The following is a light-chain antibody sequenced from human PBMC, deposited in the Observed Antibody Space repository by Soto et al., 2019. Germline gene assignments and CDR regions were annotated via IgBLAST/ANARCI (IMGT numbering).Light chain of an antibody. V-gene: IGLV1-47*01. CDR2: RNN. J-gene: IGLJ2*01. CDR1: SSNIGSNY. Sequence: QSVLTQPPSASGTPGQRVTISCSGSSSNIGSNYVYWYQQLPGTAPKLLIYRNNQRPSGVPDRFSGSKSGTSASLAISGIRSEDEADYYCAAGDDSLSGVVFGGGTQLTVL. CDR3: AAGDDSLSGVV.